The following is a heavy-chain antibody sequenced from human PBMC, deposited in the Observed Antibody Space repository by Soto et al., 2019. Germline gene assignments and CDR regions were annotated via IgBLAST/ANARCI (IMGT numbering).Heavy chain of an antibody. D-gene: IGHD4-17*01. Sequence: GGSLRLSCAASGFTFSSYGMHWVRQAPGKGLEWVAVISYDGSNKYYADSVKGRFTISRDNSKNTLYLQMNSLRAEDTAVYYCAKDARTTVTLNFDYWGQGTLVTVSS. CDR1: GFTFSSYG. CDR3: AKDARTTVTLNFDY. J-gene: IGHJ4*02. CDR2: ISYDGSNK. V-gene: IGHV3-30*18.